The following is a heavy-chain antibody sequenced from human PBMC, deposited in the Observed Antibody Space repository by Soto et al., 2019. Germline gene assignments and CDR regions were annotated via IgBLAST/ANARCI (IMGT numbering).Heavy chain of an antibody. D-gene: IGHD2-2*01. Sequence: EVQLVESGGGLVQPGGSLRLSCAASGFTVSSNYMSWVRQAPGKGLEWVSVTYSGGNTNYADSVEGRFTISRHNSKNTLYVQMNSLRPEDTAVYYCARWTASTGLDIWGQGTMVTVSS. CDR3: ARWTASTGLDI. V-gene: IGHV3-53*04. J-gene: IGHJ3*02. CDR2: TYSGGNT. CDR1: GFTVSSNY.